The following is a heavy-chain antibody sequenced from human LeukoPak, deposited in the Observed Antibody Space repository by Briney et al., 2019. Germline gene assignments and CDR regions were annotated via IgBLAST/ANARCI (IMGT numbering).Heavy chain of an antibody. J-gene: IGHJ4*02. V-gene: IGHV4-39*01. CDR1: GDSISSSGCY. CDR2: INHSGTT. CDR3: ARKKLVARGYFDF. D-gene: IGHD6-13*01. Sequence: PSETLSLTCTVSGDSISSSGCYWDWIRQSPGKGLEWIGSINHSGTTYYEPSLKSRVTISVAASKNQFSLKLSSVTAADTTIYYCARKKLVARGYFDFWGRGIPVTVSS.